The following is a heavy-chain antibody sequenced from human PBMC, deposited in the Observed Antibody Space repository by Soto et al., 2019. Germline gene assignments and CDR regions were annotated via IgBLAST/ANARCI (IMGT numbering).Heavy chain of an antibody. CDR1: GYTFTSYD. D-gene: IGHD2-2*01. CDR3: ARGGRQYQLLTDAFDI. J-gene: IGHJ3*02. V-gene: IGHV1-8*01. Sequence: ASVKVSCKASGYTFTSYDINWVRQATGQGLEWMGWMNPNSGNTGYAQKFQGRVIMTRNTSISTAYMELSSLRSEDTAVYYCARGGRQYQLLTDAFDIWGQGTMVTVSS. CDR2: MNPNSGNT.